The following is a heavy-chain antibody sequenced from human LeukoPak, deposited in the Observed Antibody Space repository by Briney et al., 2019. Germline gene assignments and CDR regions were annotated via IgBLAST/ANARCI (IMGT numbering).Heavy chain of an antibody. CDR2: ISYDGSNK. J-gene: IGHJ4*02. V-gene: IGHV3-30*04. D-gene: IGHD3-10*01. CDR3: TTLRRLNYYGSGSYANY. Sequence: QAGGSLRLSCAASGFTFSSYAMHWVRQAPGKGLEWVAVISYDGSNKYYADSVKGRFTISRDNSKNTLYLQMNSLKTEDTAVYYCTTLRRLNYYGSGSYANYWGQGTLVTVSS. CDR1: GFTFSSYA.